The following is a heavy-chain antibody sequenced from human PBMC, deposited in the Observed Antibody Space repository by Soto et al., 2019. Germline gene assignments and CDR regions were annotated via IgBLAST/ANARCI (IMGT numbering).Heavy chain of an antibody. D-gene: IGHD6-13*01. Sequence: QITLKESGPALVNPTQTLTLTCTFSGFSLSTSGVGVGWIRQPPGKALEWLALIYWDDDKRYRPSLQSRLTITKDTSKNQVVLTMTNMDPADTATYYCARRIPVPGTVDYWGQGTLVTVSS. CDR3: ARRIPVPGTVDY. CDR1: GFSLSTSGVG. V-gene: IGHV2-5*02. CDR2: IYWDDDK. J-gene: IGHJ4*02.